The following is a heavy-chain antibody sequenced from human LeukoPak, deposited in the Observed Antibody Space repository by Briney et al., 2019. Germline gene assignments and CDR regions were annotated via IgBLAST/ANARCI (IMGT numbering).Heavy chain of an antibody. CDR3: ARGGVRGVPFDY. CDR2: INWNGGST. V-gene: IGHV3-20*04. Sequence: GGSLRLSCAASGFTFDDYGMSWVRQAPGKGLEWVSGINWNGGSTGYADSVKGRFTISGDNAKNSLYLQMNSLRAEDTALYYCARGGVRGVPFDYWGQGTLVTVSS. D-gene: IGHD3-10*01. CDR1: GFTFDDYG. J-gene: IGHJ4*02.